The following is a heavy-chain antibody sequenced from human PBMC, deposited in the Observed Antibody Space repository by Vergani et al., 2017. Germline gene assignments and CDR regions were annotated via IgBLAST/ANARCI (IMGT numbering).Heavy chain of an antibody. CDR2: IYTSGST. CDR1: GGSISSGSYY. CDR3: ARVARYRGAFDI. D-gene: IGHD1-1*01. J-gene: IGHJ3*02. Sequence: QVQLQESGPGLVKPSQTLSLTCTVSGGSISSGSYYWSWIRQPAGKGLEWIGRIYTSGSTNYNPSLKSRVTISVDTSKNQFSLKLSSVTAADTAVYYCARVARYRGAFDIWGQGTMVTVSS. V-gene: IGHV4-61*02.